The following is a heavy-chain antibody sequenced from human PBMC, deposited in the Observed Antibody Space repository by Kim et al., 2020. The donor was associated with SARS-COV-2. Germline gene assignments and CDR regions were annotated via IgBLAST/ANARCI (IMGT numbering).Heavy chain of an antibody. J-gene: IGHJ6*02. CDR1: GGTFSSYT. CDR3: ARVPPYSSSRGGGYYYYGMDV. Sequence: SVKVSCKASGGTFSSYTISWVRQALGQGLEWMGRIIPILGIANYAQKFQGRVTITADKSTRTAYMELSSLRSEDTAVYYCARVPPYSSSRGGGYYYYGMDVWGQGTTVTVSS. D-gene: IGHD6-6*01. CDR2: IIPILGIA. V-gene: IGHV1-69*02.